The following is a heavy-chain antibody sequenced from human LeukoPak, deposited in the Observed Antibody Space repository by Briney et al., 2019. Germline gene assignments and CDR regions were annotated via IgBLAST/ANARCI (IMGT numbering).Heavy chain of an antibody. Sequence: KRSETLSLTCTVSGGSVSSDSYYWSWIRQPPGKGLEWIGYIDYSGSTNYNPSLKSRVTISIDTSKNQFSLKVSSVTAADTAVYYCASWVYQGHDFWSGSRYYFDYWGQGTLVTVSS. D-gene: IGHD3-3*01. V-gene: IGHV4-61*01. CDR3: ASWVYQGHDFWSGSRYYFDY. J-gene: IGHJ4*02. CDR1: GGSVSSDSYY. CDR2: IDYSGST.